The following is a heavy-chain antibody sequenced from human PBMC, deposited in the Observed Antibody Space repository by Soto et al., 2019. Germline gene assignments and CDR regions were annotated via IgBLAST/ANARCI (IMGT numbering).Heavy chain of an antibody. CDR1: GYTFTSYG. CDR3: ARDNSHCISTSSGSDYYYDMDV. J-gene: IGHJ6*02. CDR2: ISAYNGNT. Sequence: ASVKVSCKASGYTFTSYGISWVRQAPGQGLEWMGWISAYNGNTNYAQKLQGRVTMTTDTSTSTAYKELRSLRSDDTAVYYCARDNSHCISTSSGSDYYYDMDVWGQGTTVTVSS. D-gene: IGHD2-2*01. V-gene: IGHV1-18*01.